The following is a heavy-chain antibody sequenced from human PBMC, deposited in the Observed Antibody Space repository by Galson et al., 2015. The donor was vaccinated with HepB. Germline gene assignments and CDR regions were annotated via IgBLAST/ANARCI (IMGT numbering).Heavy chain of an antibody. J-gene: IGHJ3*02. CDR3: ARENKAAAGFTDAFDI. Sequence: KGLEWIGSIYYSGSTYYNPSLKSRVTISVDTSKNQFSLKLSSVTAADTAVYYCARENKAAAGFTDAFDIWGQGTMVTVSS. V-gene: IGHV4-39*07. CDR2: IYYSGST. D-gene: IGHD6-13*01.